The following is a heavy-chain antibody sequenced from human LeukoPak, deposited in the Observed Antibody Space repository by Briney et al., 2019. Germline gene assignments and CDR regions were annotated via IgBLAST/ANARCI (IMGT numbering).Heavy chain of an antibody. J-gene: IGHJ4*02. CDR1: GYTFTSYG. V-gene: IGHV1-18*01. Sequence: GASVKVSCKASGYTFTSYGISWVRQAPGQGLEWMGWISAYNGNTNYAQKLQGRVTMTTDTSTSTAYMGVRSLRSDDTAVYYCARVDMLTGYYFFDYWGQGTLVTVSS. D-gene: IGHD3-9*01. CDR3: ARVDMLTGYYFFDY. CDR2: ISAYNGNT.